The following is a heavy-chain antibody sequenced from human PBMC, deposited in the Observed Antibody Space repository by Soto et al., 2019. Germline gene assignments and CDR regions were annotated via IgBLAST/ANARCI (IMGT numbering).Heavy chain of an antibody. V-gene: IGHV4-59*01. CDR3: ATEWFGERIFDF. J-gene: IGHJ4*02. Sequence: SETLSLTCSVSGGSISNFYWSWIRQPPGKGLEWIGYISYSGNTNYNPSLKSRVTISVDTSKNQFPLKLTSVSAADTAVYYCATEWFGERIFDFWGQGTLVTVSS. D-gene: IGHD3-10*01. CDR1: GGSISNFY. CDR2: ISYSGNT.